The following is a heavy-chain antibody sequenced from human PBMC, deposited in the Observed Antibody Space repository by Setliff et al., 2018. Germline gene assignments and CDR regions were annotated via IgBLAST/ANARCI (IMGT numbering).Heavy chain of an antibody. D-gene: IGHD3-10*01. Sequence: PSETLSLTCAVYGGSFSTYFWSWIRQPPGKGLEWIGEISHSGSANYNPSLKSRVTMSVDTSKNQFSLNLNSVTAADTAVYYCARVDFTMLQGVLGQWGQGTRVTVSS. V-gene: IGHV4-34*01. J-gene: IGHJ1*01. CDR3: ARVDFTMLQGVLGQ. CDR2: ISHSGSA. CDR1: GGSFSTYF.